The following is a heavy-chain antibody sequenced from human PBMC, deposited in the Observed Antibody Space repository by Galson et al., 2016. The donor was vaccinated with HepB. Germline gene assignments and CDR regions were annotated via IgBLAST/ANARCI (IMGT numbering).Heavy chain of an antibody. CDR2: IYSGGTT. J-gene: IGHJ6*02. Sequence: SLRLSCAASGFTVSSNYMSWVRQAPGKGLEGVSVIYSGGTTFYGDSVKGRFTISRNNAKNSLFLQMNSLRAEDTALYYCARGGSMDVWGQGTTVTVSS. CDR1: GFTVSSNY. V-gene: IGHV3-53*01. CDR3: ARGGSMDV.